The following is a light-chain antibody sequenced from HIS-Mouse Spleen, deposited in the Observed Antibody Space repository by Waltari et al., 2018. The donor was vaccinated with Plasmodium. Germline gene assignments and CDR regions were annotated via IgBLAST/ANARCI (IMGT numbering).Light chain of an antibody. Sequence: QTALTQPASVSGSPGQSITISCTGTSSDVGRYNLVSWYQQHPGKAPKLRRYEGSKRRGGVSNRFSGSKSCITAYLTSAWLQAEEEADYYCCSYAGSSSLVFGGGTKLTVL. CDR3: CSYAGSSSLV. J-gene: IGLJ2*01. CDR2: EGS. CDR1: SSDVGRYNL. V-gene: IGLV2-23*01.